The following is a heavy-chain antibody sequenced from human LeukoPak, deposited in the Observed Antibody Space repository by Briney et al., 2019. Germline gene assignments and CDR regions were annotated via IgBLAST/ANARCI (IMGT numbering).Heavy chain of an antibody. V-gene: IGHV4-4*07. CDR1: GGSITSYY. CDR3: AREFSGTSIAARVFDS. CDR2: IHTSGST. D-gene: IGHD6-6*01. Sequence: LSETLSLTCTVSGGSITSYYWTYIRQPAGKGLEWIGRIHTSGSTNYNPSLKSRVTMSVDTSKHQFSLNLSSVTSAATAMYYCAREFSGTSIAARVFDSWGQGTLVTVSS. J-gene: IGHJ4*02.